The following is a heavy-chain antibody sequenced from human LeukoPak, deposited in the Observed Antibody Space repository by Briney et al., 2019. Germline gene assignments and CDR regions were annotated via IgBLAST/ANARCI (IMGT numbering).Heavy chain of an antibody. CDR2: INPNSGGT. J-gene: IGHJ2*01. D-gene: IGHD3-22*01. CDR3: GGDSSGYYFKSYWYVDL. V-gene: IGHV1-2*02. Sequence: ASVTVSCTASGYTFTGNYMHWVRQAPGQGLEWMGWINPNSGGTNYSHKFQGRLITTWDTSISTAYIELSRLRTDDAAAYYCGGDSSGYYFKSYWYVDLWGRGTLVTVSS. CDR1: GYTFTGNY.